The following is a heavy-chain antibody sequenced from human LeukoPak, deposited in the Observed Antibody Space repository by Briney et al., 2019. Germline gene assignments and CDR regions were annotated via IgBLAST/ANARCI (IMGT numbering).Heavy chain of an antibody. CDR2: ISYDGSNK. V-gene: IGHV3-30-3*01. J-gene: IGHJ4*02. Sequence: PGRSLRLSCAASGFTFSSYAMHWVRQAPGKGLEWVAVISYDGSNKYYADSVKGRFTISRDNSKNTLYLQMNSLRAEDTAVYYCARSGKVYYDILTGYADFDYWGQGTLVTVSS. CDR1: GFTFSSYA. CDR3: ARSGKVYYDILTGYADFDY. D-gene: IGHD3-9*01.